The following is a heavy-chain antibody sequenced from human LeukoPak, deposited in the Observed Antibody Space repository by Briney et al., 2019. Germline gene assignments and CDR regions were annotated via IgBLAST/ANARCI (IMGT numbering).Heavy chain of an antibody. D-gene: IGHD4-17*01. CDR1: GGTFSSYA. CDR3: ARGAYDYGDYDY. CDR2: IIPIFGTA. V-gene: IGHV1-69*13. J-gene: IGHJ4*02. Sequence: SVKVSCKASGGTFSSYAISWVRQAPGQGLEWMGGIIPIFGTANYAQKFQGRVTITADESTSTAYMELSSLRSEDTAVYYCARGAYDYGDYDYWGQGTLVTVSS.